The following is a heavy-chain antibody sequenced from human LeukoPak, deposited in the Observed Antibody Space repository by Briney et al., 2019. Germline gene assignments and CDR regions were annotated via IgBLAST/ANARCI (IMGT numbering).Heavy chain of an antibody. V-gene: IGHV4-31*03. D-gene: IGHD3-10*01. CDR2: MFYGGGT. CDR3: ASRTPNPGDSGGGSSYYYYYGGDV. J-gene: IGHJ6*02. CDR1: GGSVSRGGDY. Sequence: SETLSLTCTVSGGSVSRGGDYWTWIRQHPGEGLEWIVYMFYGGGTYYNPSLKSRVTMSVDTSKNQFSLTLTSVTAADPAVYYCASRTPNPGDSGGGSSYYYYYGGDVRGQGTSVTVSS.